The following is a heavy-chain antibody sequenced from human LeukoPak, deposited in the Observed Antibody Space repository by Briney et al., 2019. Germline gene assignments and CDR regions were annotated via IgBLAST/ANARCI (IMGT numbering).Heavy chain of an antibody. J-gene: IGHJ4*02. D-gene: IGHD5-18*01. Sequence: LTGGSLRLSCAASGITFSSYEMNWVRQAPGKGLEWISCISNVVSYYADSVKGRFTISRDNAKNSLYLQMNSLTVEDTAVYYCARGFRDTAMFLDYWGQGTLVTVSS. CDR3: ARGFRDTAMFLDY. CDR1: GITFSSYE. V-gene: IGHV3-48*03. CDR2: ISNVVS.